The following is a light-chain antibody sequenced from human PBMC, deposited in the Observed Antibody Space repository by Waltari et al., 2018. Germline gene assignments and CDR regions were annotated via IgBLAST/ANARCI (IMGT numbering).Light chain of an antibody. CDR1: QGISSY. CDR2: AAS. CDR3: HQVNSYPLT. Sequence: DIQLTQSPSFLSASVGDRVTITCRACQGISSYLTWFQQKPGKAPKLLIYAASTLQSGVPSRFSGRGSGTEFTLTSSSLQPEDFATYYCHQVNSYPLTFGGGTKVEIK. J-gene: IGKJ4*01. V-gene: IGKV1-9*01.